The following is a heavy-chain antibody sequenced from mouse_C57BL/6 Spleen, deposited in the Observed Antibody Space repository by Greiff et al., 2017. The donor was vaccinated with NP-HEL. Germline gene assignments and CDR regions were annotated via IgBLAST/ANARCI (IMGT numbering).Heavy chain of an antibody. CDR3: AREVYRGAMDY. CDR1: GFTFSSYA. D-gene: IGHD1-1*01. Sequence: EVQGVESGGGLVKPGGSLKLSCAASGFTFSSYAMSWVRQTPEKRLEWVATISDGGSYTYYPDNVKGRFTISRDNAKNNLYLQMSHLKSEDTAMYYCAREVYRGAMDYWGQGTSVTVSS. J-gene: IGHJ4*01. V-gene: IGHV5-4*01. CDR2: ISDGGSYT.